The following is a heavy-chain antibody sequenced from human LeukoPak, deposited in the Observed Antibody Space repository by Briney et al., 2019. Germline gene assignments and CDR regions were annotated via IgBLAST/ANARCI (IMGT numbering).Heavy chain of an antibody. D-gene: IGHD3-22*01. V-gene: IGHV4-39*01. J-gene: IGHJ5*02. CDR3: ASLYYYDSSGYYYNWFDP. Sequence: SETLSLTCTVSGVSISSSSYYWGWIRQPPGKGLEWIGSIYYSGSTYYNPSLKSRVTISVDTSKNQFSLKLSSVTAADTAVYYCASLYYYDSSGYYYNWFDPWGQGTLVTVSS. CDR2: IYYSGST. CDR1: GVSISSSSYY.